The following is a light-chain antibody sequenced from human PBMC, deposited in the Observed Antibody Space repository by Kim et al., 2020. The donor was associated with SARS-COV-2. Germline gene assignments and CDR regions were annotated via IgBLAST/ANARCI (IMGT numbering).Light chain of an antibody. CDR3: QQYGTSPSMYT. CDR1: QTVSSDY. V-gene: IGKV3-20*01. Sequence: PGERATLSCRTSQTVSSDYIAWYQQKPGQPPRLVIYGGSSRATGISDRFSGSGSGTDFTLTIARLEPEDFAVYYCQQYGTSPSMYTFGQGTKLEI. CDR2: GGS. J-gene: IGKJ2*01.